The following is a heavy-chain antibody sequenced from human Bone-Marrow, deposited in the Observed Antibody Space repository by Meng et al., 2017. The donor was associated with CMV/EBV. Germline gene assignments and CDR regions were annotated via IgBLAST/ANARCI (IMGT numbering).Heavy chain of an antibody. CDR3: SRDPGFWSGYCDS. Sequence: AGSGFTCSMYDLHWVRQDPGKGLEWVAGVSYDGSHKYYAYPWKGRFTISRDNSKNTLYLQINRLRAEDTAVYDCSRDPGFWSGYCDSWGQGTLVTVSS. CDR2: VSYDGSHK. CDR1: GFTCSMYD. D-gene: IGHD3-3*01. J-gene: IGHJ4*02. V-gene: IGHV3-30*04.